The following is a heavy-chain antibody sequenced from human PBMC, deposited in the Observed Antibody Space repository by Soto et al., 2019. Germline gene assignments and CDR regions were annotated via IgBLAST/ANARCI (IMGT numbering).Heavy chain of an antibody. CDR1: GFPLTTLA. J-gene: IGHJ5*02. CDR2: ISGGGDQS. Sequence: EVQLLESGGALVQPGGSLSPSGAGSGFPLTTLARSWVPQVPGRGLDWVSAISGGGDQSYYADFAKGRFTISRDNSQNTLYLQMYSLRSEDTALYFCVRCTVDTIISSGWCNWFDPWGQGTLVIVSS. D-gene: IGHD6-19*01. CDR3: VRCTVDTIISSGWCNWFDP. V-gene: IGHV3-23*01.